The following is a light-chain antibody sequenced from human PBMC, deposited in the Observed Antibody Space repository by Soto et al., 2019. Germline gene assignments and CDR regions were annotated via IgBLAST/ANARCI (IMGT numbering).Light chain of an antibody. J-gene: IGKJ1*01. Sequence: DIQMTQSPSTLPASVGDRVTITCRASQTITNRLAWCQQKPGKAPKVLIYDASNLESGVPSRFTGSGSGTEFILTISSLQPHDFATYYCQHYGGMWTFGQGTKVDI. V-gene: IGKV1-5*01. CDR1: QTITNR. CDR3: QHYGGMWT. CDR2: DAS.